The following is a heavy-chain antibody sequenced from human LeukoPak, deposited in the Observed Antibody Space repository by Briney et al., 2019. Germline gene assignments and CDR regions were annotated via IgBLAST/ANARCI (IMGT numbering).Heavy chain of an antibody. V-gene: IGHV3-7*01. CDR1: GFTFSRFW. CDR3: ASSQWASVAHNY. CDR2: IKPDGREK. J-gene: IGHJ4*02. Sequence: GGSLRLSCAASGFTFSRFWMSWVRQAPGKGLEWVANIKPDGREKSYVDSVKGRFTISRDNAKNSLYLQMNSLRAEDTAVYYCASSQWASVAHNYWGQGALVTVSS. D-gene: IGHD6-19*01.